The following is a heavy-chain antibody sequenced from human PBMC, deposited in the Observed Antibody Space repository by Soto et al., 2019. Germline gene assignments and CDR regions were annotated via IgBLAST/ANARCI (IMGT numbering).Heavy chain of an antibody. CDR3: ARRPVAVAGNYGMDV. V-gene: IGHV4-4*02. CDR1: GGSISSSNW. Sequence: QVQLQESGPGLVKPSGTLSLTCAVSGGSISSSNWWSWVRQPPGKGLEWIGEIYHSGSTNYHPSLKSRVTISVDKSKNQFSLKLSSVTAADTAVYYCARRPVAVAGNYGMDVWGQGTTVTVSS. J-gene: IGHJ6*02. D-gene: IGHD6-19*01. CDR2: IYHSGST.